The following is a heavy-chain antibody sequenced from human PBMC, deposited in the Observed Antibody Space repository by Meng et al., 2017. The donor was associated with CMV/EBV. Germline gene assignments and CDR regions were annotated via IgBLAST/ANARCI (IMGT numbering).Heavy chain of an antibody. CDR1: DGSMRRSSVH. CDR3: ARHLSIDYDFCSGYYAGMSRWVDH. Sequence: PGPANPSEPLALPCTFLDGSMRRSSVHWSCFRHPFAKGHEWCGRIYYGRGPDYNPSLNSSGTNSVNTSKNQFSLTLSTVTAADTAVFYCARHLSIDYDFCSGYYAGMSRWVDHWGQGTLVTVSS. J-gene: IGHJ5*02. CDR2: IYYGRGP. V-gene: IGHV4-39*01. D-gene: IGHD3-3*01.